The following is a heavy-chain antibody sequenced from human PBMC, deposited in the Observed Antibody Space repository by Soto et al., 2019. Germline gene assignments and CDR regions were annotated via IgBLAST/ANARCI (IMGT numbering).Heavy chain of an antibody. D-gene: IGHD3-22*01. CDR2: PYNGRSP. V-gene: IGHV4-59*01. Sequence: QVQLQESGPGLVKPSETLSLTCAVSGDSISSYYCMWIRQPPGKGLESIGHPYNGRSPNYHPPLTSQVTFSVDTSTNQCSLTLSSLTAADTAVYYCALRSMAVVPEYWCQATLVTLSS. J-gene: IGHJ4*02. CDR1: GDSISSYY. CDR3: ALRSMAVVPEY.